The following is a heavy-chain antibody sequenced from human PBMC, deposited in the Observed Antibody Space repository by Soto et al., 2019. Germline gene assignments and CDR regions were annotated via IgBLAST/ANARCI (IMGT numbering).Heavy chain of an antibody. D-gene: IGHD5-12*01. CDR3: AREGSGYNF. CDR2: IVPVFGRP. J-gene: IGHJ4*02. Sequence: SVKVSCKASGGSFSNFGISWVRQAPGQGLEWMGGIVPVFGRPNYAQRFRGRLTITADESTSTGYMELIGLRSDDTAVYYCAREGSGYNFWGQGTQVTVSS. V-gene: IGHV1-69*13. CDR1: GGSFSNFG.